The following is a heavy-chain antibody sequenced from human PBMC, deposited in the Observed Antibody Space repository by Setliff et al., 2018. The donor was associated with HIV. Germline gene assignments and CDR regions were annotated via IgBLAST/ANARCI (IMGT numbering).Heavy chain of an antibody. V-gene: IGHV4-59*01. CDR3: AGAGSGTRAPPRY. CDR1: GGSISSYY. D-gene: IGHD2-2*01. Sequence: PSETLSLTCTVSGGSISSYYWSWIRQPPGEGLEWIGYIFYSGSTNYNPSFKSRVTISLDTSKNQFSLQLTSVTAADTAVYYCAGAGSGTRAPPRYWGQGTLVTVSS. J-gene: IGHJ4*02. CDR2: IFYSGST.